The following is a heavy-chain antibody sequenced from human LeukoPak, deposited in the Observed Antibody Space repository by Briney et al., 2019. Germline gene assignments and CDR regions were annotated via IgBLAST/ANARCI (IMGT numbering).Heavy chain of an antibody. CDR2: ISWNSGSI. D-gene: IGHD6-19*01. Sequence: PGRSLRLSCAASGFTFDDYAMHWVRKAPGKGLEWVSGISWNSGSIGYADSVKGRFTISRDNAKNSLYLQMNSLRAEDMALYYCAKAYSSGWYGYFDYWGQGTLVTVSS. CDR3: AKAYSSGWYGYFDY. V-gene: IGHV3-9*03. J-gene: IGHJ4*02. CDR1: GFTFDDYA.